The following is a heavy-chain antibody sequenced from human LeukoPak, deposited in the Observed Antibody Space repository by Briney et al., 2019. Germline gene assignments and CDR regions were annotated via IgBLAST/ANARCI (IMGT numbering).Heavy chain of an antibody. CDR3: ARAYYYTSGTYYPPPDI. CDR1: GYTFTSYY. Sequence: GASVKVSCKASGYTFTSYYLHWVRQAPGQGLEWMGIINPSGGSTSYAQKFQGRVTMTRDTSTSTVYMELSSLRSEDTAVYYCARAYYYTSGTYYPPPDIWGQGTMVTVSS. CDR2: INPSGGST. D-gene: IGHD3-10*01. V-gene: IGHV1-46*01. J-gene: IGHJ3*02.